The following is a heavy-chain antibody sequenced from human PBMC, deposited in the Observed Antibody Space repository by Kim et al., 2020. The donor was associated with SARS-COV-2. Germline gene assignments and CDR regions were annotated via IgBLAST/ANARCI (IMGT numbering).Heavy chain of an antibody. CDR2: GNT. V-gene: IGHV1-18*01. D-gene: IGHD6-19*01. J-gene: IGHJ5*02. Sequence: GNTNYAQKLQGRVTMTTDTSTSTAYMELRSLRSDDTAVYYCARVADAVAPWGQGTLVTVSS. CDR3: ARVADAVAP.